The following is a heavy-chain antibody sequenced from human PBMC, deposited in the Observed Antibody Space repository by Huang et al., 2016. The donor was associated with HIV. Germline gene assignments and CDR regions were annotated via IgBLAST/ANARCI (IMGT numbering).Heavy chain of an antibody. CDR2: ISKEGSTK. Sequence: QVQLVESGGGVVQPGTSLRLSCAASGFTFSNYAMNGGRQAQGKGLGWVAVISKEGSTKYYADSVKGRFTISRDNSKNTVYLQMNSLRAEDTAVYYCARSEPSRYYFDYWGQGTLVTVSS. CDR3: ARSEPSRYYFDY. CDR1: GFTFSNYA. J-gene: IGHJ4*02. V-gene: IGHV3-30-3*01.